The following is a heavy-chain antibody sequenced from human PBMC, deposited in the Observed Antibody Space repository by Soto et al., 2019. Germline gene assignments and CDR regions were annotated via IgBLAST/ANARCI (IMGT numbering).Heavy chain of an antibody. CDR2: INTYNGNT. V-gene: IGHV1-18*01. CDR3: ARETDTTGWTRDF. CDR1: GYTFTNNG. Sequence: QVPLVQSGAEVKKPGASVKVSCKASGYTFTNNGISWVRQAPGQGLEWMGWINTYNGNTDYSPNLQGRVTMTRDTSTSTAYMELRSLRSDDTAVYYCARETDTTGWTRDFWGQGTLVTVSS. J-gene: IGHJ4*02. D-gene: IGHD6-19*01.